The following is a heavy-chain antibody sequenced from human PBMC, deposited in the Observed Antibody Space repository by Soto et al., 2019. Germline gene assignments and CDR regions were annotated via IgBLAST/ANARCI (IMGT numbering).Heavy chain of an antibody. CDR2: ISSSSSYI. V-gene: IGHV3-21*01. J-gene: IGHJ6*02. Sequence: EVQLVESGGGLVKPGGSLRLSCAASGFTFSSYSMNWVRQAPGKGLEWVSSISSSSSYIYYADSVKGRFTISRDNAKNSLYLQMNRLRAEDTAVYYCARWYSSGWTTDYYYGMDVWGQGTTVTVSS. CDR1: GFTFSSYS. D-gene: IGHD6-19*01. CDR3: ARWYSSGWTTDYYYGMDV.